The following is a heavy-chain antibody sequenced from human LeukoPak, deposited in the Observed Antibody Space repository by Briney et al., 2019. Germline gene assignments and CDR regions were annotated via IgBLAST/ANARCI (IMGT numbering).Heavy chain of an antibody. CDR1: GYTFTSYG. D-gene: IGHD4-17*01. CDR2: ISVYNGIT. CDR3: ARLSKYGDYVPRVDY. Sequence: ASVKVSCKASGYTFTSYGINWVRQAPGQGLEWMGWISVYNGITSYAQILQGRVTMTADRSTSTAYMEPRSLRSDDTAVYYCARLSKYGDYVPRVDYWGQGTLVTVSS. J-gene: IGHJ4*02. V-gene: IGHV1-18*01.